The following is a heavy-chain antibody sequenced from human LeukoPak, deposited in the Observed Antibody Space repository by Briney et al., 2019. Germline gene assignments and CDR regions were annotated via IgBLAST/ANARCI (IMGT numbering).Heavy chain of an antibody. Sequence: GGSLRLSXAASGFTFTNHWMHWIRQAPGKGPMWVSRIYFYGTITTYAPSVQGRFTISRDNTKNMLHPQMNSLKGDDTAVYFWSRDLTWNQVDFWGQGTLVTVSS. J-gene: IGHJ4*02. CDR3: SRDLTWNQVDF. V-gene: IGHV3-74*01. CDR1: GFTFTNHW. D-gene: IGHD1-14*01. CDR2: IYFYGTIT.